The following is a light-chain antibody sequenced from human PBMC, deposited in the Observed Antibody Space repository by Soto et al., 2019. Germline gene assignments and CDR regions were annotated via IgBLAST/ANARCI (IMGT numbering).Light chain of an antibody. CDR3: QQYSAGPFT. J-gene: IGKJ3*01. CDR2: GAC. CDR1: RHVSINA. Sequence: VVLTQSPATLSLSPGEPATLSCRASRHVSINALAWYQQKPGRTPTLLIYGACTRATGIPDRFSATGSGTDIYLTISSGEPEDFAGYDCQQYSAGPFTFGPGTRVEI. V-gene: IGKV3-20*01.